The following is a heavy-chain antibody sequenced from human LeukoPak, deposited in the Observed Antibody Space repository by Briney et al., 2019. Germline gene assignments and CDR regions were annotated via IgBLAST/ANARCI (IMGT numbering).Heavy chain of an antibody. CDR1: GGSFSGYY. D-gene: IGHD1-26*01. Sequence: SETLSLTCAVYGGSFSGYYWSWIRQPPGEGLEWIGEINHSGSTNYNPSLKSRVTISVDTSKNQFSLKLSSVTAADTAVYYCAGEGDPVGLPSRWGQGTLVTVSS. V-gene: IGHV4-34*01. J-gene: IGHJ4*02. CDR2: INHSGST. CDR3: AGEGDPVGLPSR.